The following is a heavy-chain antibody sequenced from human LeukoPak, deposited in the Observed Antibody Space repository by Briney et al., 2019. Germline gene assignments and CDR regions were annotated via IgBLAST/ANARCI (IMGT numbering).Heavy chain of an antibody. CDR1: GASMSGLS. CDR3: AREKWELLGEFSYYFDL. Sequence: KTSETLSLTCTVSGASMSGLSWSWIRQAPGKGLEWIGFVQPGGSTNYNPSLQSRVSISLDTSKNQFSLTLRSVTAADTAVYFCAREKWELLGEFSYYFDLWGKGTTVTVSS. D-gene: IGHD1-7*01. CDR2: VQPGGST. J-gene: IGHJ6*03. V-gene: IGHV4-59*11.